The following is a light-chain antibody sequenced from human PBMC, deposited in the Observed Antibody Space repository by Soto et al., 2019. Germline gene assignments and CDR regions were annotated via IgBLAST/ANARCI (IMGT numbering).Light chain of an antibody. V-gene: IGKV1-27*01. CDR2: AAS. CDR1: RGISNF. Sequence: MQKGPSLSYLSAAVGDSFTITCRASRGISNFLAWYQQKPGKVPKLLIYAASTLQSGVPSRFSGSGSGTDFTLTISSLQPEDVATYHCQKYNSAPITFGQGTRLEIK. J-gene: IGKJ5*01. CDR3: QKYNSAPIT.